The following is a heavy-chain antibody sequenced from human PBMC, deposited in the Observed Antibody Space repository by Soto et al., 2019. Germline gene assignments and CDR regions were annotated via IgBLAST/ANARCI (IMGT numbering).Heavy chain of an antibody. CDR2: IYYSGST. D-gene: IGHD2-8*01. CDR3: ARGWKGVWKPYYYYYTDV. V-gene: IGHV4-59*01. Sequence: SETLSLTCTVSVGSISSYYWSWIRQPPGKGLEWIGYIYYSGSTNYNPSLKSRVTISVDTSKNQFSLKLSSVTAADTAVYYCARGWKGVWKPYYYYYTDVWGKGTTVTVSS. CDR1: VGSISSYY. J-gene: IGHJ6*03.